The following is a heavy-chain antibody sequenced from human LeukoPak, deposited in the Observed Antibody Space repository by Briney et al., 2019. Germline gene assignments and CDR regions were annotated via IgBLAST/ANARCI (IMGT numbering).Heavy chain of an antibody. CDR2: INHSGST. CDR1: GGPFSGYY. J-gene: IGHJ4*02. D-gene: IGHD3-3*01. Sequence: TSETLSLTCAVYGGPFSGYYWSWIRQSPGKGLEWIGEINHSGSTNYNPSLKSRVTISVGTSKNQFSLKLSSVTAADTAVYYCARGRASYDFWSGYLFDYRGQGTLVTVSS. V-gene: IGHV4-34*01. CDR3: ARGRASYDFWSGYLFDY.